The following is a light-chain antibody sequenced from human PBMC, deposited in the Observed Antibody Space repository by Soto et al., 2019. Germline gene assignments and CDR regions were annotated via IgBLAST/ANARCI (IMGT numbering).Light chain of an antibody. V-gene: IGKV1-5*03. Sequence: DIQMTQSPSTLSASVGDRVTITCRASQSVSSRLAWYQQKPGNAPNLLIFETSRLRSGVPSRFSGSGSGTEFTLTISSLQPDDFATYYCQQYERFSGFGQGTKLEIK. CDR2: ETS. CDR3: QQYERFSG. CDR1: QSVSSR. J-gene: IGKJ2*03.